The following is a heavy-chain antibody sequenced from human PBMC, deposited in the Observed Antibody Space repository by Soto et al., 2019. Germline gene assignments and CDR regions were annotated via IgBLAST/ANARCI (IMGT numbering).Heavy chain of an antibody. CDR1: GFTFDDYA. CDR2: ISWNSGSI. J-gene: IGHJ3*02. Sequence: GRSLRLSCAASGFTFDDYAMHWVRQAPGKGLEWVSGISWNSGSIGYADSVKGRFTISRDNAKNSLYLQMNSLRAEDTALYYCAKGGRWLQFYAFDIWGQGTMVTVSS. D-gene: IGHD5-12*01. V-gene: IGHV3-9*01. CDR3: AKGGRWLQFYAFDI.